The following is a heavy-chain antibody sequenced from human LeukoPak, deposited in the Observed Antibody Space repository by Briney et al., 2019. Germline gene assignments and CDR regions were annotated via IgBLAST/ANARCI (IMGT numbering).Heavy chain of an antibody. V-gene: IGHV4-59*01. J-gene: IGHJ3*02. CDR1: GGSISSYY. Sequence: SETLSLTCTVSGGSISSYYWSWIRQPPGKGLEWIGYIYYSGSTNYNPSLKSRVTISVDTSKNQFSLRLSSVTAADTAVYYCARISVVVTATEGRNDAFDIWGQGTMVTVSS. CDR2: IYYSGST. CDR3: ARISVVVTATEGRNDAFDI. D-gene: IGHD2-21*02.